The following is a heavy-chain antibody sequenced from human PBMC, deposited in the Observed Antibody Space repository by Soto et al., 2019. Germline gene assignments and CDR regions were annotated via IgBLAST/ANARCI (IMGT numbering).Heavy chain of an antibody. Sequence: SETLSLTCNVSGGSVSRVSYYWSWIRQSPGKGLEWIGYVYYSGITNYNPSLKSRVTISVDTSKNQFSLKLRSVTAADTAVYYCAASISIFGVVPFWGQGTLVTVSS. D-gene: IGHD3-3*01. V-gene: IGHV4-61*01. CDR1: GGSVSRVSYY. CDR3: AASISIFGVVPF. CDR2: VYYSGIT. J-gene: IGHJ4*02.